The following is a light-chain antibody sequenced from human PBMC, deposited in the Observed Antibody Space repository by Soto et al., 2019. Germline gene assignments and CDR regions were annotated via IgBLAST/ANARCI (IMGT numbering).Light chain of an antibody. J-gene: IGKJ5*01. CDR1: QSVNQK. CDR2: VAS. CDR3: QQFNNWPHT. Sequence: ERVVTQSPATVSVSPGERATLSCRASQSVNQKLGWYQQKPGQAPRLLIYVASYRATGIPARFSGSGSGTEYTLTISNLQAEDFAVYYCQQFNNWPHTFGQGTRLEIK. V-gene: IGKV3-15*01.